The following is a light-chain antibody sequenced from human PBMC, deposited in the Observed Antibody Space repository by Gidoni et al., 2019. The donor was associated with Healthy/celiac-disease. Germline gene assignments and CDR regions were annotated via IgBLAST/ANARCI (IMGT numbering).Light chain of an antibody. V-gene: IGKV1-39*01. CDR3: QQSYSTLPIT. J-gene: IGKJ5*01. Sequence: DIQMTQSPSSLSASVGDRVTITCRASQSISSSLNWYQQKPGKAPELLLYAASSLQSGVPSRFSGSGSGTDFTLTISSLQPEDFTTYYCQQSYSTLPITFGQGTRLEIK. CDR1: QSISSS. CDR2: AAS.